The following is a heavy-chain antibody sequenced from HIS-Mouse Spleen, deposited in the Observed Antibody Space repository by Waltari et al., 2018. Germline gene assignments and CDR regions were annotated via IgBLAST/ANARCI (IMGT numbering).Heavy chain of an antibody. CDR1: GGPISSGGYY. Sequence: QVQLQESGPGLVKPSQTLSLTCTVPGGPISSGGYYWSWLRQHPGKGLDGIGYIYYSGSTYYNPSLKSRVTISVDTSKNQFSLKLSSVSAADTAVYYCAREKTRVGIALGAFDIWGQGTMVTVSS. J-gene: IGHJ3*02. CDR3: AREKTRVGIALGAFDI. D-gene: IGHD2-21*01. V-gene: IGHV4-31*03. CDR2: IYYSGST.